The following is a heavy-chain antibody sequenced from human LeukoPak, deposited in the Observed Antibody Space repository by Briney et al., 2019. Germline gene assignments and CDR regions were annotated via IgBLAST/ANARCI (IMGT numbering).Heavy chain of an antibody. CDR3: ARHSGRGRGYSYGPGDY. J-gene: IGHJ4*02. Sequence: PGGSLRLSCAASGFTFSNAWMNWVRQAPGKGLEWVGRIKSKTDGGTTDYAAPVKGRFTISRDDSKNTLYLQMNSLKTEDTAVYYCARHSGRGRGYSYGPGDYWGQGTLVTVSS. D-gene: IGHD5-18*01. CDR2: IKSKTDGGTT. V-gene: IGHV3-15*07. CDR1: GFTFSNAW.